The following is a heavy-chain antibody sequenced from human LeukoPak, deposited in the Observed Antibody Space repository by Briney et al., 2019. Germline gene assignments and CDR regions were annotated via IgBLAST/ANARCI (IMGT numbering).Heavy chain of an antibody. V-gene: IGHV3-23*01. CDR2: ITGSGGNT. J-gene: IGHJ6*02. Sequence: TGGSLRLSCAASGFIFSSYSMSWVRQAPGMGLEWVSVITGSGGNTYYADSVKGRFTISKDNSKNTVYLQMSSLRVDDTAVYYCAKAASSSWPSYYYGMDVWGQGATVTVSS. CDR1: GFIFSSYS. CDR3: AKAASSSWPSYYYGMDV. D-gene: IGHD6-13*01.